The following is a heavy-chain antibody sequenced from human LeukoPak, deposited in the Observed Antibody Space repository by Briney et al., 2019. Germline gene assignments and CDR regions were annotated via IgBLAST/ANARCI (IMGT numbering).Heavy chain of an antibody. V-gene: IGHV1-2*02. D-gene: IGHD6-13*01. J-gene: IGHJ4*02. CDR1: GYTFTSYG. CDR2: INPNSGGT. CDR3: AREYSSSWYSPGYFDY. Sequence: GASVKVSCKASGYTFTSYGISWVRQAPGQGLEWMGWINPNSGGTNYAQKFQGRVTMTRDTSISTAYMELSRLRSDDTAVYYCAREYSSSWYSPGYFDYWGQGTLVTVSS.